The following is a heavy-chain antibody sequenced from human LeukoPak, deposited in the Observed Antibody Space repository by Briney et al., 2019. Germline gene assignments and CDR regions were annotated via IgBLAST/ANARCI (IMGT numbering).Heavy chain of an antibody. CDR3: ARLSGSPGHWFDP. CDR1: GGTFSSYA. D-gene: IGHD1-26*01. CDR2: IIPIFGTA. V-gene: IGHV1-69*05. Sequence: SVKVSCKASGGTFSSYAISWVRQAPGQGLEWMGGIIPIFGTANYAQKFQGRVTITTDESTSTAYMELSSLSSEDTAVYYCARLSGSPGHWFDPWGQGTLVTVSS. J-gene: IGHJ5*02.